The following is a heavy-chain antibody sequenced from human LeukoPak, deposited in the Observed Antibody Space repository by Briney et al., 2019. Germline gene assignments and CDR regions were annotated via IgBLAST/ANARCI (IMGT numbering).Heavy chain of an antibody. D-gene: IGHD1-26*01. J-gene: IGHJ4*02. CDR3: ARAPERLSKGYFDY. V-gene: IGHV4-31*03. Sequence: PSETLFLACTVSGGSISSGGYYWSWIRQHPGKGLEWIGYIYYSGSTYYNPSLKSRVTISVDTSKNQFSLKLSSVTAADTAVYYCARAPERLSKGYFDYWGQGTLVTVSS. CDR2: IYYSGST. CDR1: GGSISSGGYY.